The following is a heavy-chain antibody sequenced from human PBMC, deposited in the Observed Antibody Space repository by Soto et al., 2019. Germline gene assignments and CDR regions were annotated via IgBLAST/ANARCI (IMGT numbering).Heavy chain of an antibody. J-gene: IGHJ6*02. Sequence: PGGSLRLSCAASGFTFSSYSMNWVRQAPGKGLEWVSSISSSSSYIYYADSVKGRFTISRDNAKNSLYLQMNSLRAEDTAVYYCARWWLLASYYYYGMDXWGQGTTVTVSS. D-gene: IGHD3-22*01. V-gene: IGHV3-21*01. CDR1: GFTFSSYS. CDR3: ARWWLLASYYYYGMDX. CDR2: ISSSSSYI.